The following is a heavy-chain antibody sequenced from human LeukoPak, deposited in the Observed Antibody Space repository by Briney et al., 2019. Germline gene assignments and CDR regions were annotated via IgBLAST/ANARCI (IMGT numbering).Heavy chain of an antibody. CDR3: ARSYYDILATEPDYYYGMDV. CDR1: GYTFTSYD. V-gene: IGHV1-8*01. Sequence: ASVKVSCKASGYTFTSYDINWVRQATGHGLEWMGWMNPNSGNTGYAQKFQGRVTMTRNTSISTAYMELSSLRSEDTAVYYCARSYYDILATEPDYYYGMDVWGQGTTVTVSS. CDR2: MNPNSGNT. J-gene: IGHJ6*02. D-gene: IGHD3-9*01.